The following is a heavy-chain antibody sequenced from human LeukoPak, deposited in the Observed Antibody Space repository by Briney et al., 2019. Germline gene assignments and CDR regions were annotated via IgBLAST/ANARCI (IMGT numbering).Heavy chain of an antibody. CDR3: ARLYGDHDRFDY. D-gene: IGHD4-17*01. V-gene: IGHV3-53*01. Sequence: PGGSLRLSCAASGFTFSSYAMSWVRQAPGKGLEWVSVIYSAGSTYYADSVKGRFTISRDNSKNTLYLQMNSLRAEDTAVYYCARLYGDHDRFDYWGQGTLVTVSS. CDR2: IYSAGST. J-gene: IGHJ4*02. CDR1: GFTFSSYA.